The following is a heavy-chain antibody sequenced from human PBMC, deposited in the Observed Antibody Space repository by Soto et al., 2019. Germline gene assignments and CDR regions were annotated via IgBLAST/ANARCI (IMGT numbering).Heavy chain of an antibody. V-gene: IGHV1-46*01. CDR1: GYTFTNDF. Sequence: ASVKVSCKASGYTFTNDFMHWVRQAPGQGLEWMGIINPSGSSTTYAQKFRGRVTMTRDTSTSTLYMELRSLRSEDTAVYYCATRVGSVGVLDYWGLGTLVTVSS. J-gene: IGHJ4*02. D-gene: IGHD1-26*01. CDR3: ATRVGSVGVLDY. CDR2: INPSGSST.